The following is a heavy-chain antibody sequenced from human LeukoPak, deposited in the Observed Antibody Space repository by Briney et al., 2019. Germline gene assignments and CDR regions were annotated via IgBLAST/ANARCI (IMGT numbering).Heavy chain of an antibody. CDR3: AIDRSGYYHFDY. CDR2: IYHSGST. Sequence: SRTLSLACTVSGGSIRSGGYYCTWIRQHPGKGLEWIGYIYHSGSTYYNPSLESRVTISVDTSRNQFSLKLNSVTAADTAVYYCAIDRSGYYHFDYWGQGTLVTVSS. CDR1: GGSIRSGGYY. D-gene: IGHD3-22*01. J-gene: IGHJ4*02. V-gene: IGHV4-31*03.